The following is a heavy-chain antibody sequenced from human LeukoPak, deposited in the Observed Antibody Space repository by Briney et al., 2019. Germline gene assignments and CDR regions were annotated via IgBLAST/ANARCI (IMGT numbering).Heavy chain of an antibody. CDR3: ARVYGDYGAVWFDP. D-gene: IGHD4-17*01. J-gene: IGHJ5*02. Sequence: PSETLSLTCTVSGGSISSSSNYYWGWVRQPPGKGLEWIGTIYYLGGTHYNSSLKSRLTISVDTSKNQFSLKLSSVTAADTAVYYCARVYGDYGAVWFDPWGQGTLVTVSS. CDR1: GGSISSSSNYY. CDR2: IYYLGGT. V-gene: IGHV4-39*07.